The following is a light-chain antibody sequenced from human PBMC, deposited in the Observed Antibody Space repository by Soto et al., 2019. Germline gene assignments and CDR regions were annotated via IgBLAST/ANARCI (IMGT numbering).Light chain of an antibody. Sequence: VVTQSPATLSVSPGERATLSCRASQSVTSNLAWYQQKPGQPPRRLIYGASTRATGIPARFSGSGSGTEFTLTICSLQSEEFAVYYCQQYNNWPLTFGGGTKVDIK. CDR3: QQYNNWPLT. J-gene: IGKJ4*01. V-gene: IGKV3-15*01. CDR1: QSVTSN. CDR2: GAS.